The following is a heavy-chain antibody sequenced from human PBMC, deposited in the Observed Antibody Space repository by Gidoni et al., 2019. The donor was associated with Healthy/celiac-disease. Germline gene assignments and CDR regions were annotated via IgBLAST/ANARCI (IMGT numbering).Heavy chain of an antibody. D-gene: IGHD2-15*01. J-gene: IGHJ3*02. CDR3: ARTYCRGGSCYYYAFDI. Sequence: EVQLAQYGAEGKKPGESLRIACKGSGYSFPSYWISWVRQMPGKGLEWMGRIDPSDSYPNYGPSFQGHVTISADNSFITAYLQWSSLKASDSAMYYFARTYCRGGSCYYYAFDIWGQGTMVTVSS. V-gene: IGHV5-10-1*03. CDR2: IDPSDSYP. CDR1: GYSFPSYW.